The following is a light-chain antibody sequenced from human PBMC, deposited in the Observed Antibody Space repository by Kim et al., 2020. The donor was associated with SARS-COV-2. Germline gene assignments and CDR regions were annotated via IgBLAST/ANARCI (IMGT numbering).Light chain of an antibody. V-gene: IGLV3-21*04. J-gene: IGLJ3*02. CDR2: YDS. CDR3: QVYDSNSHHWV. CDR1: NIGSKR. Sequence: SYELTQPPSVSVAPGKTAGITCGGNNIGSKRVQWYRQQPGQAPVLVIYYDSDRPSGIPERFSGSNSGNTATLTISRVEAGDEADYYCQVYDSNSHHWVFGGGTRRT.